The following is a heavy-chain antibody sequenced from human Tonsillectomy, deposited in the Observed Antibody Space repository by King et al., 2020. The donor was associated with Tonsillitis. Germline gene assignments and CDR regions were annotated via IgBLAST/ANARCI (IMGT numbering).Heavy chain of an antibody. V-gene: IGHV3-74*03. CDR1: GFTISGYC. D-gene: IGHD3-10*01. CDR2: TNGDGTPT. J-gene: IGHJ5*02. Sequence: VQLVESGGGLVQPGGSLRLSCAGSGFTISGYCMHWVRQAPGKGLVWVSRTNGDGTPTAYADSVKGRFTISRDNAKNTLYLQMASLSDEDTAVYYCARGTPTYYYGSGLLDPWGQGTLVTVSS. CDR3: ARGTPTYYYGSGLLDP.